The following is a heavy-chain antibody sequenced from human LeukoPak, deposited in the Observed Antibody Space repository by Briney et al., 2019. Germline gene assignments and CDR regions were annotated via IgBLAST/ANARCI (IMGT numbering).Heavy chain of an antibody. Sequence: SETLSLICTVSGGSISSSSYYWSWIRQPPGKGLEWIGYIYYSGSTNYNPSLKSRVTISVDTSKNQFSLKLSSVTAADTAVYYCARGGPLYYYDSSGLDYWGQGTLVTVSS. CDR1: GGSISSSSYY. CDR2: IYYSGST. CDR3: ARGGPLYYYDSSGLDY. V-gene: IGHV4-61*01. J-gene: IGHJ4*02. D-gene: IGHD3-22*01.